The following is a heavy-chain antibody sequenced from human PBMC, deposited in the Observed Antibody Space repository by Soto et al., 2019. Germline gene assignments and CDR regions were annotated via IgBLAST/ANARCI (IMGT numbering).Heavy chain of an antibody. CDR2: VYYSGTP. V-gene: IGHV4-61*01. CDR3: ARDLYLRTGPWGMGV. Sequence: SETLSLTCTVSCGSVSSATYYWNWIRQPPGKGLEWIGSVYYSGTPNYNPSLKSRVTISMDTSCNRLSLKLRSVTAADTAVYYCARDLYLRTGPWGMGVWGQGTTVTVSS. D-gene: IGHD3-9*01. CDR1: CGSVSSATYY. J-gene: IGHJ6*02.